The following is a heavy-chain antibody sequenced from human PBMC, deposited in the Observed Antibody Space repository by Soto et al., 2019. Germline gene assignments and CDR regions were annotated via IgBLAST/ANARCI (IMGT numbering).Heavy chain of an antibody. D-gene: IGHD6-19*01. CDR3: AKAPGEHSRGRYYVDS. Sequence: EVQLLQSGGGLVPPGGSLSLSCAASGFIFSTYAMTWVRQAPGKGLEGVSSISSGGGYTYYADSVKGRVTRPRDNSKTTLYLKMNGLRAEDTVRYYCAKAPGEHSRGRYYVDSWGQGTLVTVSS. V-gene: IGHV3-23*01. J-gene: IGHJ4*02. CDR1: GFIFSTYA. CDR2: ISSGGGYT.